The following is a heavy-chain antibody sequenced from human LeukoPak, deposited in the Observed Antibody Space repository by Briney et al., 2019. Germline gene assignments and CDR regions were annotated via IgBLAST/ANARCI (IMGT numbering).Heavy chain of an antibody. CDR2: IRYDGSNK. V-gene: IGHV3-30*02. CDR1: GFTFSSYG. D-gene: IGHD3-10*01. CDR3: AKDLETAAIWFGVYFQH. Sequence: GGSLRLSCAASGFTFSSYGMHWIRQAPGKGLEWVAFIRYDGSNKYYADSVKGRFTISRDNSKNTLYLQMNSLRAEDTAVYYCAKDLETAAIWFGVYFQHWGQGTLVTVSS. J-gene: IGHJ1*01.